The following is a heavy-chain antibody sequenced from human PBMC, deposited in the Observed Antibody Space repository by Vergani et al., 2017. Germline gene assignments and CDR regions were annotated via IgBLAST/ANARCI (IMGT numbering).Heavy chain of an antibody. CDR2: ISGSGGST. CDR3: ANLITMIVVVANPLFDC. CDR1: GFTFSSYA. D-gene: IGHD3-22*01. V-gene: IGHV3-23*01. Sequence: EVQLLESGGGLVQPGGSLRLSCAASGFTFSSYAMSWVRQAPGKGLEWVSAISGSGGSTYYADSVKGRFTISRDNSKNTLYLQMNSLRAEDTAVYYCANLITMIVVVANPLFDCWGQGTLVTVSS. J-gene: IGHJ4*02.